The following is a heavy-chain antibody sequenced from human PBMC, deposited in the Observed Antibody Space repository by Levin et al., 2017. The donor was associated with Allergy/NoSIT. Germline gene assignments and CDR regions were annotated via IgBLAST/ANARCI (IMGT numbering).Heavy chain of an antibody. CDR1: GFTFSSYA. J-gene: IGHJ3*02. CDR2: ISGSGGST. V-gene: IGHV3-23*01. Sequence: GGSLRLSCAASGFTFSSYAMSWVRQAPGKGLEWVSAISGSGGSTYYADSVKGRFTISRDNSKNTLYLQMNSLRAEDTAVYYCAKDLCYYGSSGYCYGTPRAFDSWGQGTMVTVSS. CDR3: AKDLCYYGSSGYCYGTPRAFDS. D-gene: IGHD3-22*01.